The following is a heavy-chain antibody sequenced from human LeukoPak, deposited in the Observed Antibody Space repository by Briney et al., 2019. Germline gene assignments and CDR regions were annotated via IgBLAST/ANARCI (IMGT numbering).Heavy chain of an antibody. CDR3: ARGHSSGWYYTFDI. J-gene: IGHJ3*02. Sequence: SETLSLTCTVSGYSISSGYYWGWIRQPPGKGLEWIGSIYHSGSTYYIPSLKSRVTISVDTSKDQFSLKLSSVTAADTAVYYCARGHSSGWYYTFDIWGQGTMVTVSS. V-gene: IGHV4-38-2*02. D-gene: IGHD6-19*01. CDR1: GYSISSGYY. CDR2: IYHSGST.